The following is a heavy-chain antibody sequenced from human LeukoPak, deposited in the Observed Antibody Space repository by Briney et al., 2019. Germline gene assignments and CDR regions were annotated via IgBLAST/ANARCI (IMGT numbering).Heavy chain of an antibody. D-gene: IGHD3-3*01. J-gene: IGHJ6*03. CDR3: ARLVHYDFWSGYLIDYYYYYMDV. CDR2: ISAYNGNT. Sequence: ASVKVSCKASGYTFTSYGISWVRQAPGQGLEWMGWISAYNGNTNYAQKLQSRVTMTTDTSTSTAYMELRSLRSDDTAVYYCARLVHYDFWSGYLIDYYYYYMDVWGKGTTVTVSS. CDR1: GYTFTSYG. V-gene: IGHV1-18*01.